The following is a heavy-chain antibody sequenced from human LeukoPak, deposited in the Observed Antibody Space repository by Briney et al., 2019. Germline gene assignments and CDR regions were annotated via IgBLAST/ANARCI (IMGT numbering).Heavy chain of an antibody. CDR3: ARDGRFKYYDSSGYRCDY. CDR1: GYTFTSYG. V-gene: IGHV1-18*01. CDR2: ISAYNGNT. Sequence: ASVKVSCKASGYTFTSYGISWVRQAPGQGLEWMGWISAYNGNTNYAQKLHGRVTMTTDTYTSTTYMDLRSLRSDDTAVYYCARDGRFKYYDSSGYRCDYWGRGTLVSVSS. J-gene: IGHJ4*02. D-gene: IGHD3-22*01.